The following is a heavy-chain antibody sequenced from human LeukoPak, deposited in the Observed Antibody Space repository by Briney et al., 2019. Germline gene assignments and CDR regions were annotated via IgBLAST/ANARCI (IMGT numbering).Heavy chain of an antibody. J-gene: IGHJ4*02. CDR3: AKAYGFKYSYASEVDY. Sequence: QPGRSLRLSCAASGFTFSSYAMHWVRQAPGKGLEWVAVISYDGSNKYYADSVKGRFTISRDNSKNTLYLQMNSLRAEDTAVYYCAKAYGFKYSYASEVDYWGQGTLVTVSS. CDR2: ISYDGSNK. V-gene: IGHV3-30-3*01. CDR1: GFTFSSYA. D-gene: IGHD5-18*01.